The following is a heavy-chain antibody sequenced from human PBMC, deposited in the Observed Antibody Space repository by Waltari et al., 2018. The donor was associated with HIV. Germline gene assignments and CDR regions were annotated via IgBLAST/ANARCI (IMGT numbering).Heavy chain of an antibody. V-gene: IGHV4-31*02. J-gene: IGHJ2*01. CDR2: VYYRGST. CDR3: ARVVYWYFDL. CDR1: GASINRDNYY. Sequence: QLQLQESGPGLVKPSQTLSLPCNVPGASINRDNYYLALIRPHPEKGLECIGFVYYRGSTFSNPSFKSRATMSVDTSKNQFSLEVTSMTAADTAVYYCARVVYWYFDLWGRGTLVTVSS.